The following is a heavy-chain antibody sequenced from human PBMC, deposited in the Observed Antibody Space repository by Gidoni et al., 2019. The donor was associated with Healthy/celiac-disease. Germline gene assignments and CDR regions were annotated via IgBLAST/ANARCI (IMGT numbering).Heavy chain of an antibody. D-gene: IGHD3-22*01. V-gene: IGHV3-15*01. CDR2: IKSKTDGGTT. J-gene: IGHJ4*02. CDR3: TQYYYDSSGYLWEDY. CDR1: GFTFSNAW. Sequence: EVQLVESGGGLVKPGGSLRLSCAASGFTFSNAWMSWVRQAPGKGLEWVGRIKSKTDGGTTDYAAPVKGRFTISRDDSKNTLYLQMNSLKTEDTAVYYCTQYYYDSSGYLWEDYWGQGTLVTVSS.